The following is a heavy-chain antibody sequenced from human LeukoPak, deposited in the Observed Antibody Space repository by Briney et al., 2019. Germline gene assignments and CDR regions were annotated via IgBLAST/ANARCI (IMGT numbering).Heavy chain of an antibody. Sequence: GASVKVSCKASGYTFTSYDINWVRQATGQGLEWMGWMNPNSGNTGYAQKFQGRVTMTRNTSISTAYMELSSLRSEDTAVYYCARGQVVRYFDWLLRYPSPAVAYYMDVWGKGTTVTISS. V-gene: IGHV1-8*01. D-gene: IGHD3-9*01. CDR2: MNPNSGNT. J-gene: IGHJ6*03. CDR3: ARGQVVRYFDWLLRYPSPAVAYYMDV. CDR1: GYTFTSYD.